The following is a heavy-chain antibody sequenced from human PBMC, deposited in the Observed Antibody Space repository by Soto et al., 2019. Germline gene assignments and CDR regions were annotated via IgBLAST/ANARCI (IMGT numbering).Heavy chain of an antibody. D-gene: IGHD2-15*01. V-gene: IGHV1-69*06. J-gene: IGHJ4*02. Sequence: QVQLVQSGAEVKKPGSSVKVSCKASGGTFSSYAISWVRQAPGQGLEWMGGIIPIFGTANYAQKFQGRVTITADNSTSTAYMELSSLRSEDTAVYCCATPHHRMVVAASDYWGQGTLVTVSS. CDR1: GGTFSSYA. CDR2: IIPIFGTA. CDR3: ATPHHRMVVAASDY.